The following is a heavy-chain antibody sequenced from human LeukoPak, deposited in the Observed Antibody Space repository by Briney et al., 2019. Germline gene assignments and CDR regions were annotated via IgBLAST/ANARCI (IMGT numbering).Heavy chain of an antibody. CDR3: ARQMQSHGNFDS. V-gene: IGHV3-13*01. CDR1: GFTFSSYA. CDR2: LGIAGDT. Sequence: PGRSLRLSCAASGFTFSSYAMHWVRQPIGKGLEWLSALGIAGDTFYPGSVKGRFTISRENARNSLYLQMNSLRAEDTAMYYCARQMQSHGNFDSWGQGTLVTVSS. D-gene: IGHD1-26*01. J-gene: IGHJ4*02.